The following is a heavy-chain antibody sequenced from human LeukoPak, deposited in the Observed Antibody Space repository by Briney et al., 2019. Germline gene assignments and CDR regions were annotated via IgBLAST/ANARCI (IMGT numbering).Heavy chain of an antibody. CDR3: ARTYYDFWSAHYGMDV. J-gene: IGHJ6*02. D-gene: IGHD3-3*01. CDR2: IYYSGST. CDR1: GFTFRSHG. Sequence: LRLSCAASGFTFRSHGMHWVRQHPGKGLEWIGYIYYSGSTYYNPSLKSRVTISVDTSKNQFSLKLSSVTAADTAVYYCARTYYDFWSAHYGMDVWGQGTTVTVSS. V-gene: IGHV4-31*02.